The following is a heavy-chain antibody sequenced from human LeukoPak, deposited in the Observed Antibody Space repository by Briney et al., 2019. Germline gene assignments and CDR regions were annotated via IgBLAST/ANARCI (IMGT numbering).Heavy chain of an antibody. CDR3: ARDNDYGDYGLDY. CDR1: GFTVSSNY. J-gene: IGHJ4*02. V-gene: IGHV3-53*01. D-gene: IGHD4-17*01. CDR2: IYSGGST. Sequence: GGSLRLSCAASGFTVSSNYMSWVRQAPGKGLEWVSVIYSGGSTYYADSVKGRFTISRDNAKNSLYLQMNSLRAEDTAVYYCARDNDYGDYGLDYWGQGTLVTVSS.